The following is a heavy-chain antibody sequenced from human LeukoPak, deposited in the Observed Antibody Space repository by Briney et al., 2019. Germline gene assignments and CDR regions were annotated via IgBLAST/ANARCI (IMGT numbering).Heavy chain of an antibody. CDR2: IDAGNGNT. Sequence: ASVKVSCKASGYTFTSYAMHWVRQAPGQRLEWMGWIDAGNGNTKYSQKFQGRVTITRDTSASTAYMELSSLRSEDTAVYYCARGEQLVFLFDYWGQGTLVTVSS. CDR1: GYTFTSYA. CDR3: ARGEQLVFLFDY. D-gene: IGHD6-6*01. V-gene: IGHV1-3*01. J-gene: IGHJ4*02.